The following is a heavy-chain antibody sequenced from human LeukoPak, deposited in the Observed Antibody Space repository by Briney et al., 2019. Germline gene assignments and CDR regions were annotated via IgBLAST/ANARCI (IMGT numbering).Heavy chain of an antibody. D-gene: IGHD1-26*01. J-gene: IGHJ3*02. CDR2: INPSGDSD. V-gene: IGHV1-46*01. CDR1: GYTFTIYY. CDR3: ARVRGGSHYNAFDI. Sequence: ATVKVSCKASGYTFTIYYIHWVRQAPGQGPEWMGIINPSGDSDNYAQKFQGRVTMTRDTSTSTVYLELSSLRSDDTAVYYCARVRGGSHYNAFDIWGQGTMVTVSS.